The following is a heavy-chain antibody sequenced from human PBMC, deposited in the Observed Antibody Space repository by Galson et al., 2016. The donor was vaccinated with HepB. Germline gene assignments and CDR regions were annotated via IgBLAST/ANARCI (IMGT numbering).Heavy chain of an antibody. CDR3: ARDPQYQLTNYYYYGMDV. J-gene: IGHJ6*02. Sequence: SLRLSCAASGFTLSSYDISWVRQAPGKGPEWVSAITGSGSSTYYADSVKGRFTISRDNSKNTLYLQMNSLRAEDTAVYYCARDPQYQLTNYYYYGMDVWGQGTTVTV. CDR1: GFTLSSYD. V-gene: IGHV3-23*01. D-gene: IGHD2-2*01. CDR2: ITGSGSST.